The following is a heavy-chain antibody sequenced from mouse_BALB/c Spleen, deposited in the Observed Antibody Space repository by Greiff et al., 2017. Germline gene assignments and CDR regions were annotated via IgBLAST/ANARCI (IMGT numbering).Heavy chain of an antibody. CDR3: ARGATTVVGEYYFDY. CDR1: GFTFSSYA. CDR2: ISSGGST. J-gene: IGHJ2*01. D-gene: IGHD1-1*01. Sequence: EVQVVESGGGLVKPGGSLKLSCAASGFTFSSYAMSWVRQTPEKRLEWVASISSGGSTYYPDSVKGRFTISRDNARNILYLQMSSLRSEDTAMYYCARGATTVVGEYYFDYWGQGTTLTVSS. V-gene: IGHV5-6-5*01.